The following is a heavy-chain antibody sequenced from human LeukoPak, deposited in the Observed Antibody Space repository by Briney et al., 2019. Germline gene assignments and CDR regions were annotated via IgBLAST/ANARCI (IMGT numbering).Heavy chain of an antibody. Sequence: VQPGASLRLSCEASGFTFSDSAMSWVRQASGRGLEWVSLISARGGNSYYADSVKGRFTVSRDSSKNTLHLQMNSLRAEDTAVYYCARDIELSCWGQGTLVTVSS. CDR3: ARDIELSC. D-gene: IGHD1-26*01. V-gene: IGHV3-23*01. J-gene: IGHJ4*02. CDR2: ISARGGNS. CDR1: GFTFSDSA.